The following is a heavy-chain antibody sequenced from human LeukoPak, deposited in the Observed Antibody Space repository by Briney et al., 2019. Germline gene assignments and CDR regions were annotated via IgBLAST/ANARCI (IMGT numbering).Heavy chain of an antibody. J-gene: IGHJ6*03. CDR1: GFTFSSYW. CDR2: IKQDGSEK. Sequence: GGSLRLSCAASGFTFSSYWMSWVRQAPGKGLEWVANIKQDGSEKYYVDSVKGRFTISRDNAKNSLYLQMNSLRAEDTAVYYCASDRPPTPGNSDYYYMDVWGKGTTVTVSS. CDR3: ASDRPPTPGNSDYYYMDV. D-gene: IGHD1-7*01. V-gene: IGHV3-7*01.